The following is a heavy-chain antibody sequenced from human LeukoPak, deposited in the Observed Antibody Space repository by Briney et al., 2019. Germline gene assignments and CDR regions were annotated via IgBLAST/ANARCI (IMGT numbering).Heavy chain of an antibody. J-gene: IGHJ4*02. Sequence: SETLSLTCTVSGGSITSYYWSWIRQPPGKGLEWIGYLFHSGTRRYNPSLRSRVTISADTTKNQIFLTLNSTTAADTAVYYCARRRGWKQQPVYFDYWGQGTLASVSS. CDR2: LFHSGTR. CDR3: ARRRGWKQQPVYFDY. D-gene: IGHD4-23*01. V-gene: IGHV4-59*08. CDR1: GGSITSYY.